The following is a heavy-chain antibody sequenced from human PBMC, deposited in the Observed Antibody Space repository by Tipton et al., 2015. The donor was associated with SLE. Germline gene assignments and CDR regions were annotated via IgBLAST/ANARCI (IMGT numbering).Heavy chain of an antibody. D-gene: IGHD1-26*01. CDR1: GGSINGYY. V-gene: IGHV4-59*08. Sequence: TLSLTCTVSGGSINGYYWNWFRQPPGRELEWIGYIYHSGSTNYNPSLKSRLTLSLDTSKNQFSLRVRSVTAADTAVYYCARGGGSYYDYWGQGTLVTVSS. J-gene: IGHJ4*02. CDR3: ARGGGSYYDY. CDR2: IYHSGST.